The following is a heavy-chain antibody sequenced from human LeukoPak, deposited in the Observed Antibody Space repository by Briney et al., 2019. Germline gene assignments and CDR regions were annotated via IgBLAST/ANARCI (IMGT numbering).Heavy chain of an antibody. V-gene: IGHV3-30-3*01. CDR2: ISYDGSHK. J-gene: IGHJ3*02. CDR3: ASEDPRAFDI. CDR1: GFTFSSYS. Sequence: PGRSLRLSCAASGFTFSSYSMHWVRQAPGKGLEWVAVISYDGSHKYYADSVKGGFTISRDNSKKTLYLQMNSLRAEDTAVYYCASEDPRAFDIWGQGTMVTVSS.